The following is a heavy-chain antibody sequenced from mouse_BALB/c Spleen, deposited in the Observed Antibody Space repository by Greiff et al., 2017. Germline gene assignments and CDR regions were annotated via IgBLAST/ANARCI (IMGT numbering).Heavy chain of an antibody. D-gene: IGHD2-1*01. CDR3: ARHEDLDGNLAY. CDR1: GYTFTEYI. CDR2: FYPGSGSI. Sequence: QVQLKESGAELVKPGASVKLSCKASGYTFTEYIIHWVKQRSGQGLEWIGWFYPGSGSIKYNEKFKDKATLTADKSSSTVYMELSRLTSEDSAVYFCARHEDLDGNLAYWGQGTLVTVSA. V-gene: IGHV1-62-2*01. J-gene: IGHJ3*01.